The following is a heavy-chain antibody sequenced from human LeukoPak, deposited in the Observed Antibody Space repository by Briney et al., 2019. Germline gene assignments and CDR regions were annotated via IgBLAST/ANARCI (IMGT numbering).Heavy chain of an antibody. Sequence: GGSLRLSCAAFGFNVSSYDMNWVRQPPGKGLEWVSYISGSSSAIYYADSVKGRFTISRDNAKNSLYLQMNRLRDEDTAVYYCARRFDSWGQGTLVTVSS. V-gene: IGHV3-48*02. J-gene: IGHJ4*02. CDR1: GFNVSSYD. CDR2: ISGSSSAI. CDR3: ARRFDS.